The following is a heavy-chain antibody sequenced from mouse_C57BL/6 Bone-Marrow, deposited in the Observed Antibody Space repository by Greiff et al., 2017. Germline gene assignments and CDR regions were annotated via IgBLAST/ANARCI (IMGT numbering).Heavy chain of an antibody. CDR3: YHFDY. CDR1: GYTFTSYW. Sequence: VQLQQSGAELAKPGASVKLSCKASGYTFTSYWMHWVKQRPGQGLEWIGYINPSSGYTKYNQKFKDKATLTADKSSITAYMQLSSLTYEDSTVYYCYHFDYWGQGTTLTVSS. V-gene: IGHV1-7*01. J-gene: IGHJ2*01. CDR2: INPSSGYT.